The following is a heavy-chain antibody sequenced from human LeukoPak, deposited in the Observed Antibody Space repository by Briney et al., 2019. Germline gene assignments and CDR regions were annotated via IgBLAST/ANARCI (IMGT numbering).Heavy chain of an antibody. J-gene: IGHJ6*03. D-gene: IGHD5-12*01. V-gene: IGHV3-48*01. CDR2: ISSSSSTI. CDR3: ARGPYSGYDVYYYYYYMDV. CDR1: GFTFSSYS. Sequence: GGSLRLSCAASGFTFSSYSMNWVRQAPGKGLEWVSYISSSSSTIYYADSVKGRFTISRDNAKNSLYLQMNSLRAEDTAVYYCARGPYSGYDVYYYYYYMDVWGKGTTVTVSS.